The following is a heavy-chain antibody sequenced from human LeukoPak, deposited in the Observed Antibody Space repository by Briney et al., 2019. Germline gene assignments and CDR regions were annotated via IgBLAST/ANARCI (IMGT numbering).Heavy chain of an antibody. V-gene: IGHV3-48*04. D-gene: IGHD2-15*01. J-gene: IGHJ3*02. Sequence: QPGGSLRLSCAASGFTFSSYSMNWVRQAPGKGLEWVSYISSSSSTIYYADSVKGRFTISRDNAKSTVYLQMNSLKAEDTAVYYCARGGYHHGFDIWGQGTMVTVSS. CDR3: ARGGYHHGFDI. CDR2: ISSSSSTI. CDR1: GFTFSSYS.